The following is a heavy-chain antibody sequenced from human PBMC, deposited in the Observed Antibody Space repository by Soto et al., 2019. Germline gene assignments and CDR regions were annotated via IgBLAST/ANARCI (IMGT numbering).Heavy chain of an antibody. V-gene: IGHV1-2*02. D-gene: IGHD6-6*01. CDR3: ARVKYSSSSYYYYCMDV. Sequence: ASVKVSCKASGYTFTGYYMHWVRQAPGQGLEWMGWINPNSGGTNYAQKFQGRVTMTRDTSISTAYMELSRLRSDDTAVYYCARVKYSSSSYYYYCMDVWGQGTTVTVSS. J-gene: IGHJ6*02. CDR2: INPNSGGT. CDR1: GYTFTGYY.